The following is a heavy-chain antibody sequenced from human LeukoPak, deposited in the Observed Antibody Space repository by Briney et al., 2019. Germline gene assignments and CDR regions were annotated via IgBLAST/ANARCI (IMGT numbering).Heavy chain of an antibody. Sequence: ASVKVSCKASGYTFTSYDINWVRQASGQGLEWMGWMNPNSGNTAYAQKFQGRVTMTRDTSINTAYMELSSLRSEDTAVYYCARGLRGHSYGQLYHFDYWGQGTLVTVSS. CDR2: MNPNSGNT. CDR1: GYTFTSYD. J-gene: IGHJ4*02. V-gene: IGHV1-8*01. CDR3: ARGLRGHSYGQLYHFDY. D-gene: IGHD5-18*01.